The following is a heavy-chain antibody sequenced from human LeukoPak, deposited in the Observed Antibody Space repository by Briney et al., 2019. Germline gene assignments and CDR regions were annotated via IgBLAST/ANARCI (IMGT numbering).Heavy chain of an antibody. CDR2: IRYDGSNK. CDR3: AKGDTTWELPHDC. D-gene: IGHD1-26*01. Sequence: HPGGSLRLSCAASGFTFSSYGMHWVRQAPGKGLEWVAFIRYDGSNKYYADSVKGRFTISRDNSKNTLYLQMNSLRAEDTAVYYCAKGDTTWELPHDCWGQGTLVTVSS. J-gene: IGHJ4*02. CDR1: GFTFSSYG. V-gene: IGHV3-30*02.